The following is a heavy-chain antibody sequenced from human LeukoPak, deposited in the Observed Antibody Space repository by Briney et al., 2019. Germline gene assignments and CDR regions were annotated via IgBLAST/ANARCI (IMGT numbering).Heavy chain of an antibody. CDR1: GFTFDDYG. J-gene: IGHJ6*02. D-gene: IGHD2/OR15-2a*01. Sequence: PGGSLRLSCAASGFTFDDYGMSWVRQALGKGLEWVSGINWNGGSTGYADSVKGRFTISRDNAKNSLYLQMNSLRAEDTALYYCARVGPSSASMTPAYGMDVWGQGTTVTVSS. CDR2: INWNGGST. CDR3: ARVGPSSASMTPAYGMDV. V-gene: IGHV3-20*04.